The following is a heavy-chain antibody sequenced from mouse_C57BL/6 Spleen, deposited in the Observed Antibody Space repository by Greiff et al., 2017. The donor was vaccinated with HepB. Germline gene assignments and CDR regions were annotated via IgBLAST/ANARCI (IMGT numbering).Heavy chain of an antibody. V-gene: IGHV1-72*01. CDR3: ARSEELRYSNYGYYFDY. J-gene: IGHJ2*01. CDR2: IDPNSGGT. CDR1: GYTFTSYW. D-gene: IGHD2-5*01. Sequence: QVQLQQPGAELVKPGASVKLSCKASGYTFTSYWMHWVKQRPGRGLEWIGRIDPNSGGTKYNEKFKRKATLTVDKPSSTSYMQLSSLTSEDSAVYYGARSEELRYSNYGYYFDYWGQGTTLTVSS.